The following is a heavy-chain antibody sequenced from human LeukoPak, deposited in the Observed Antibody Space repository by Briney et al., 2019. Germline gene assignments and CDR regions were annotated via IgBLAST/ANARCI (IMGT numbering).Heavy chain of an antibody. V-gene: IGHV3-23*01. CDR2: ISGTGGRT. CDR1: GFTFSTYA. CDR3: ARDVPYYYDSSGYYSPFDC. Sequence: PGGSLRLSCAASGFTFSTYAMSWVRQAPGKGLEWVSDISGTGGRTYYADSVKGRFTISRDNSKNTVDLLMNSLRAGDTAIYYCARDVPYYYDSSGYYSPFDCWGQGTLVTVSS. J-gene: IGHJ4*02. D-gene: IGHD3-22*01.